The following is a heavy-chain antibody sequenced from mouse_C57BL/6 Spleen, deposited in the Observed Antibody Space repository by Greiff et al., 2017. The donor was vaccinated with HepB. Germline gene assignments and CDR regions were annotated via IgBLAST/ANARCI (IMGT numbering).Heavy chain of an antibody. CDR3: ARDREGDYYGYFDY. V-gene: IGHV5-16*01. CDR2: INYDGSST. D-gene: IGHD1-1*01. J-gene: IGHJ2*01. Sequence: EVHLVESEGGLVQPGSSMKLSCTASGFTFSDYYMAWVRQVPEKGLEWVANINYDGSSTYYLDSLKSRFIISRDNAKNILYLQMSSLKSEDTATYYCARDREGDYYGYFDYWGQGTTLTVSS. CDR1: GFTFSDYY.